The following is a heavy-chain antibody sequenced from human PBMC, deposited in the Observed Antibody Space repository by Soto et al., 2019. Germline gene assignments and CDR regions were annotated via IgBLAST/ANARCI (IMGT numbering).Heavy chain of an antibody. D-gene: IGHD4-17*01. J-gene: IGHJ4*02. V-gene: IGHV4-30-2*01. CDR1: GGSISSGGYS. CDR3: ARAYGYYFDY. Sequence: SETLSLTCAVSGGSISSGGYSLSWIRQPPGKGLEWIGYIYHSGSTYYNPSLKSRVTISVDRSKNQFSLKLSSVTAADTAVYYCARAYGYYFDYWGQGTQVTV. CDR2: IYHSGST.